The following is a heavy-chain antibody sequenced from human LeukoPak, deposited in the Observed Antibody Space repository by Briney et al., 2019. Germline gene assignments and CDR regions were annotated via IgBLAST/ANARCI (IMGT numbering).Heavy chain of an antibody. CDR3: ARGVVVAGLRYYFDS. CDR2: IYSTGGT. V-gene: IGHV4-4*07. D-gene: IGHD6-19*01. CDR1: GGSISSYY. J-gene: IGHJ4*02. Sequence: SETLSLTCTVSGGSISSYYWSWIRQPAGKGLEWIGRIYSTGGTKYSPSLESRLTTSLDTSKDQFSLKLTSVTAADTAVYYCARGVVVAGLRYYFDSWGQGSLVSVSS.